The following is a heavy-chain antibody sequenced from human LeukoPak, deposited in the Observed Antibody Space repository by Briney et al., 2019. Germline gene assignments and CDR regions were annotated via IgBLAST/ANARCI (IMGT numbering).Heavy chain of an antibody. CDR3: ARRFGSVFGY. V-gene: IGHV6-1*01. D-gene: IGHD3-10*01. J-gene: IGHJ4*02. Sequence: SQTLSLTCAISGDSVSNNNAAWNWIRQSPSRGLEWLGRTYLTSKWYDDYAVSVKGRITISPDTSKNQFSLHLNSVTPEDTAVYYCARRFGSVFGYWGQGALVSVSS. CDR1: GDSVSNNNAA. CDR2: TYLTSKWYD.